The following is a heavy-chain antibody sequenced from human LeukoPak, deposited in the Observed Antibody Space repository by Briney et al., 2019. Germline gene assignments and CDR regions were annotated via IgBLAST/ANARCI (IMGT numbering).Heavy chain of an antibody. D-gene: IGHD4-23*01. J-gene: IGHJ4*02. Sequence: GGSLRLSCAASGFTFSRYWMHWVRQTPGKGLVWVSRINTDGSSTTYADSVKGRFTISRDNAKNTLYLQMNSLRAEDTAVYYCAREADTVVTPDYWGQGTLVTVSS. CDR2: INTDGSST. CDR3: AREADTVVTPDY. V-gene: IGHV3-74*01. CDR1: GFTFSRYW.